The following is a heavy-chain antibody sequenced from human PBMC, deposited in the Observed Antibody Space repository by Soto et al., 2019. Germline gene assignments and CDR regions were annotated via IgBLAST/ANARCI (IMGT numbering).Heavy chain of an antibody. CDR2: TYYRSKWYN. CDR3: ARDRLGDGYNDY. CDR1: GDSVSSNSAA. V-gene: IGHV6-1*01. D-gene: IGHD5-12*01. Sequence: SQTLSLTCAISGDSVSSNSAAWRWIRQSPSRGLEWLGRTYYRSKWYNNYAVSVKSRITINPDTPKNQFSLQLNSVTPGDTAVYYCARDRLGDGYNDYWRQGTLVTVSS. J-gene: IGHJ4*02.